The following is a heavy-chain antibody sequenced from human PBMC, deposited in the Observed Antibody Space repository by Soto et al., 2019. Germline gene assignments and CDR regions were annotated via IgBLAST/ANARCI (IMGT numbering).Heavy chain of an antibody. Sequence: SVKVSCKASGGTFSSYAISWVRQAPGQGLEWMGGIIPIFGTANYAQKFQGRVTITADESTSTAYMELSSLRSEDTAVYYCASAPGIAAAGPSFWFDPWGQGTLVTVSS. D-gene: IGHD6-13*01. J-gene: IGHJ5*02. CDR2: IIPIFGTA. CDR1: GGTFSSYA. CDR3: ASAPGIAAAGPSFWFDP. V-gene: IGHV1-69*13.